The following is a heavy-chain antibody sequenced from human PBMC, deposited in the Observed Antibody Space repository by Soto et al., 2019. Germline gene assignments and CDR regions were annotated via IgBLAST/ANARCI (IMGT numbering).Heavy chain of an antibody. CDR3: ARHLGGNHYYYGMDV. V-gene: IGHV1-69*12. Sequence: QVQLVQSGAEVKKPGSSVKVSCKASGGTFSSYAISWVRQAPGQGLEWMGGIIPIFGTADYAQKFQGRVTITADEATSTAYMDLSSLRSEDTAVYYCARHLGGNHYYYGMDVWGQGTTVTVSS. CDR1: GGTFSSYA. CDR2: IIPIFGTA. D-gene: IGHD3-16*01. J-gene: IGHJ6*02.